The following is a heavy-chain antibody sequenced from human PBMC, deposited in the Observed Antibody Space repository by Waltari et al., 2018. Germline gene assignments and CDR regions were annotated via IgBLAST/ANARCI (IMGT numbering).Heavy chain of an antibody. D-gene: IGHD1-26*01. Sequence: QVQVVQSGAEVEKPAASVQGSGLTSSSALSWVRQAPGQVLEWMGWISVHSGATNYAQNFRDRVIMTADTSTRTAYLEVRNLRSDDTAVYYCARDSNHWDPRYMDVWGKGTTVTVSS. CDR1: SSA. J-gene: IGHJ6*03. CDR2: ISVHSGAT. V-gene: IGHV1-18*01. CDR3: ARDSNHWDPRYMDV.